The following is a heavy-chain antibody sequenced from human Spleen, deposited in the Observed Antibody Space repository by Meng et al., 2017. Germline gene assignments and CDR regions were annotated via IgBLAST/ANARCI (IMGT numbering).Heavy chain of an antibody. V-gene: IGHV4-39*01. CDR3: VRSSGWVRTGFDP. D-gene: IGHD6-19*01. CDR2: IGHSGIT. J-gene: IGHJ5*02. Sequence: QPQLQESGPGLVKRSEAPSPPTIVSGGSSSTSGYYWGWIRQPPGKGLEWIGSIGHSGITYYTPSLKSRVTVSIDTSKSQFSLKLTSVTAADTAVYYCVRSSGWVRTGFDPWGQGTLVTVSS. CDR1: GGSSSTSGYY.